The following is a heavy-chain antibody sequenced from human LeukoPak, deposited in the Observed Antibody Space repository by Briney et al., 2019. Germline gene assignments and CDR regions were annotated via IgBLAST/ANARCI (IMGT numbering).Heavy chain of an antibody. CDR2: IIPILGIA. V-gene: IGHV1-69*04. CDR3: AREDYYDSGGLRRGSDAFDI. J-gene: IGHJ3*02. CDR1: GGTFSSYA. Sequence: SVKVSCKASGGTFSSYAISWVRQAPGQGLEWMGRIIPILGIANYAQKFQGRVTITADKSTSTAYMELSSLRSEDTAVYYCAREDYYDSGGLRRGSDAFDIWGQGTMVTVSS. D-gene: IGHD3-22*01.